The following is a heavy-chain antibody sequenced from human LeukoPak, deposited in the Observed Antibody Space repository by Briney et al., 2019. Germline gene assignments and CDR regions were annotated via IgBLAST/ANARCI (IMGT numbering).Heavy chain of an antibody. J-gene: IGHJ4*02. CDR2: ISYDGSNK. CDR1: GFTFSSSG. V-gene: IGHV3-30*18. D-gene: IGHD2-8*01. CDR3: AKEYCSNSVCHSLDY. Sequence: GRSLRLSCAASGFTFSSSGMHWVRQAPGKGVEWVAVISYDGSNKYYADSVKGRFTFPRDSSKNTLYLQMNSLRAEDTAVYYCAKEYCSNSVCHSLDYWGQGTLVTVSS.